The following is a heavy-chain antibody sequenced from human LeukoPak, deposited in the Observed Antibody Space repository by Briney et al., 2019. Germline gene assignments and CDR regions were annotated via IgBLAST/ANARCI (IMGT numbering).Heavy chain of an antibody. CDR2: ISSSGSPI. J-gene: IGHJ2*01. V-gene: IGHV3-48*03. D-gene: IGHD6-25*01. CDR3: PRIRTGGYGRVGSGKDPNGYFDL. Sequence: GGSLRLSCAASGFTFSSYDMHWVRQAPGQGLEWVSYISSSGSPIYYADSVKGRFTISRDNAKNLLYLQMNSLRVGDTAVYYWPRIRTGGYGRVGSGKDPNGYFDLGGLGTLVAVS. CDR1: GFTFSSYD.